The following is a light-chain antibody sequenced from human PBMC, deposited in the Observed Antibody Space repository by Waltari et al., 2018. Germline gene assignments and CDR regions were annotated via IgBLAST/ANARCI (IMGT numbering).Light chain of an antibody. CDR3: AAWDDSLSGRV. V-gene: IGLV1-47*01. Sequence: QSVLTQPPSMSGTPAQRVTIPCSGSNFNIGSNYVYCYQQFPGMAPQLLIYRNTERPSGVPDRFSASKAGASASLAISGLRSEDEADYHCAAWDDSLSGRVFGGGTKLTV. J-gene: IGLJ2*01. CDR2: RNT. CDR1: NFNIGSNY.